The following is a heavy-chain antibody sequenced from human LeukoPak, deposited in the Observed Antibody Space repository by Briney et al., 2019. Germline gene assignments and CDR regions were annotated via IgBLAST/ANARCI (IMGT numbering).Heavy chain of an antibody. CDR1: RGSVSSGSYY. J-gene: IGHJ4*02. CDR3: ASSVISAGRYFDY. V-gene: IGHV4-61*02. CDR2: IYSSGST. Sequence: PSQTLSLTCTVSRGSVSSGSYYWSWIRQPAGKGLEWIGRIYSSGSTNYNPSLTSRVTISLDTSKNQFSLKLSSVTAADTAVYYCASSVISAGRYFDYWGQGTLVTVSS. D-gene: IGHD6-19*01.